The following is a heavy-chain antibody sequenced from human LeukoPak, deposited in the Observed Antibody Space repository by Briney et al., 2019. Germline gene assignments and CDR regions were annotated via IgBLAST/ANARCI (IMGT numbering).Heavy chain of an antibody. D-gene: IGHD2-15*01. CDR1: GGSINNYY. Sequence: SETLSLTCTVSGGSINNYYWSWIRQPPGKGLEWIGYIYYSGATNSNPSLRSRVTISVDTSNNQFSLKLSSVTAAATPMYYCARHGSYTSRLSSFDYGGQGPLVTVS. J-gene: IGHJ4*02. CDR3: ARHGSYTSRLSSFDY. CDR2: IYYSGAT. V-gene: IGHV4-59*08.